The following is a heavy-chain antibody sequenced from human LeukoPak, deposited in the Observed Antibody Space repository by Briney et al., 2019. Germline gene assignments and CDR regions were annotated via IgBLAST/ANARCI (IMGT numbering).Heavy chain of an antibody. CDR3: AKAQDRRAVAGTVDY. D-gene: IGHD6-19*01. V-gene: IGHV3-30*18. CDR1: GFTFSSYG. Sequence: GRSLRLSCAASGFTFSSYGMHWVRQAPGKGLEWVAVISYDGSNKYYADSVKGRFTISRDNSKNTLYLQMNSLRAEDTAAYYCAKAQDRRAVAGTVDYWGQGTLVTVSS. CDR2: ISYDGSNK. J-gene: IGHJ4*02.